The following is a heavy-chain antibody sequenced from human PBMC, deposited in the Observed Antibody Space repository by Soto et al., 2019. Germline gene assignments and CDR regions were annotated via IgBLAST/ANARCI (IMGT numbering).Heavy chain of an antibody. V-gene: IGHV4-59*08. J-gene: IGHJ4*02. CDR2: SYYNGTT. CDR3: ARHSYGGLDY. CDR1: GGSISNYY. Sequence: QVQLQESGPGLVKPSETLSLTCTVSGGSISNYYWSWIRLPPGTGLEWIGYSYYNGTTNYNPSLRSRVTISVDTSKDQLSLKVISVTAADTAVYYCARHSYGGLDYWGQGTLVTVSS. D-gene: IGHD4-17*01.